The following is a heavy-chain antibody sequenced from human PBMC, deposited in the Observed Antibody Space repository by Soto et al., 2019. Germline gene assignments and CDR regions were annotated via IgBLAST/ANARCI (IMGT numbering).Heavy chain of an antibody. CDR1: GXTFSMYW. J-gene: IGHJ4*02. CDR3: TRGPRSTSTGTGAF. Sequence: LRLSFAASGXTFSMYWMHWVRPVPGKGPEWVSRINDDGSHTNYADSVKGRFTISRDNAKNTLYLQMNDLRAEDTAVYYCTRGPRSTSTGTGAFWGQGTLVTVSS. D-gene: IGHD1-1*01. V-gene: IGHV3-74*01. CDR2: INDDGSHT.